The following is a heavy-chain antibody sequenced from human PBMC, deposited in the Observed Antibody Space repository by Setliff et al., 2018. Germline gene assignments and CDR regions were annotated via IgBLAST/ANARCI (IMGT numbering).Heavy chain of an antibody. Sequence: ASVKVSCKVSGYTLTELSMHWVRQAPGKGLEWMGGFDPEDGETIYAQKFQDRVTITRDRSMSTAYMELSSLRSEDTAMYYCAGDTIQDAFDIWGQGTMVTVSS. V-gene: IGHV1-24*01. CDR3: AGDTIQDAFDI. J-gene: IGHJ3*02. D-gene: IGHD3-3*01. CDR2: FDPEDGET. CDR1: GYTLTELS.